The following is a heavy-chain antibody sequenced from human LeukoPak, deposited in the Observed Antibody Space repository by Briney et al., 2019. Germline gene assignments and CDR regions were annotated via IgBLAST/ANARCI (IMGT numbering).Heavy chain of an antibody. D-gene: IGHD2-2*01. J-gene: IGHJ5*02. CDR1: GGTFSSYA. Sequence: GASVKVSCKASGGTFSSYAISWVRQAPGQGLEWMGGIIPIFGTPNYAQKFQGRVTITADGSSSTAYMELSSLRSEDAAVYYCARGGLVPAEKGWFDPWGQGTLVTVSS. CDR2: IIPIFGTP. CDR3: ARGGLVPAEKGWFDP. V-gene: IGHV1-69*13.